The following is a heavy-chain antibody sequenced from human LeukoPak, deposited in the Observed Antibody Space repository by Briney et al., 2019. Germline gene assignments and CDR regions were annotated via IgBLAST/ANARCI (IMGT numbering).Heavy chain of an antibody. D-gene: IGHD6-19*01. CDR1: GGSISSYY. CDR2: IYTSGST. V-gene: IGHV4-4*07. J-gene: IGHJ6*03. CDR3: ARVTVIAVAATMKLRNYYYYYMDV. Sequence: SETLSLTCTVSGGSISSYYWSWIRQPAGKGLEWIGRIYTSGSTNYNPSLKSRVTMSVDTSKNQFSLKLSSVTAADTAVYYCARVTVIAVAATMKLRNYYYYYMDVWGKGTTVTISS.